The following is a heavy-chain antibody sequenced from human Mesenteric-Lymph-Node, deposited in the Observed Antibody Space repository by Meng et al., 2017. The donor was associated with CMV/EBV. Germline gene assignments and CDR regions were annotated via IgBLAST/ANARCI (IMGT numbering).Heavy chain of an antibody. CDR3: AKERVVGANGYYYGMDV. Sequence: GESLKISCAASGFTFNAYSMNWVRQPPGKGLEWVSSISDGGTYIHYADSVKGRFTISRDNSRNTLYLQMNSLRVEDTAVYYCAKERVVGANGYYYGMDVWGQGTTVTVSS. J-gene: IGHJ6*02. CDR1: GFTFNAYS. V-gene: IGHV3-21*01. CDR2: ISDGGTYI. D-gene: IGHD1-26*01.